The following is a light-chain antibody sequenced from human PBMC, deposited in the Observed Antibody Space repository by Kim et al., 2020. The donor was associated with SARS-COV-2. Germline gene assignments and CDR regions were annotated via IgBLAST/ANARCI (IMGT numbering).Light chain of an antibody. V-gene: IGKV3-20*01. CDR3: QQYGSSLYT. Sequence: EIVLTQSPGTLSLSPGERATLSCRAIQSVSSSYLAWYQQKPGQAPRLLIYGASSRATGIPDRFSGSGSGTDFTLTISRLEPEDFAVYYCQQYGSSLYTFGQGTKLEI. CDR1: QSVSSSY. CDR2: GAS. J-gene: IGKJ2*01.